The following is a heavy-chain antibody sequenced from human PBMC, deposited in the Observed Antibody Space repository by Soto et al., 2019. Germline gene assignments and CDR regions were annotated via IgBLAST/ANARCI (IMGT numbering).Heavy chain of an antibody. V-gene: IGHV4-34*01. Sequence: PSETLSLTCAVYSGSFSGYYWSWIRQPPGKGLEWIGEINHSGSTNYNPSLKSRVTISVDTSKNQFSLKLSSVTAAGTAVYYCARGRRGVPLYSEYYYMDVWGKGTTVTVSS. J-gene: IGHJ6*03. CDR2: INHSGST. CDR3: ARGRRGVPLYSEYYYMDV. D-gene: IGHD3-10*01. CDR1: SGSFSGYY.